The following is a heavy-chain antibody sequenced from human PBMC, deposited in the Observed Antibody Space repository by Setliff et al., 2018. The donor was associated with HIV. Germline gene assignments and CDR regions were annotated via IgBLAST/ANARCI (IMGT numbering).Heavy chain of an antibody. D-gene: IGHD3-16*02. V-gene: IGHV4-34*01. CDR3: ARGSDYIWGNYRFPFDY. CDR1: GASLSGYY. CDR2: INHRGST. J-gene: IGHJ4*02. Sequence: SETLSLTCAVYGASLSGYYWSWIRQPPGKGLEWIGEINHRGSTNYNPSLKSRVTISVDTSKNQFSLKVTSVTAADTAVYYCARGSDYIWGNYRFPFDYWGQGTLVTVSS.